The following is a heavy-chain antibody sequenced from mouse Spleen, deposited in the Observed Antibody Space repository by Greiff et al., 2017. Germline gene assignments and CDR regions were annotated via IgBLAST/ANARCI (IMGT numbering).Heavy chain of an antibody. J-gene: IGHJ3*01. CDR2: IRNKANNHAT. D-gene: IGHD2-2*01. CDR1: GFTFSDAW. CDR3: TRPGLRREWFAY. V-gene: IGHV6-6*01. Sequence: EVQGVESGGGLVQPGGSMKLSCAASGFTFSDAWMDWVRQSPEKGLEWVAEIRNKANNHATYYAESVKGRFTISRDDSKSSVYLQMNSLRAEDTGIYYCTRPGLRREWFAYWGQGTLVTVSA.